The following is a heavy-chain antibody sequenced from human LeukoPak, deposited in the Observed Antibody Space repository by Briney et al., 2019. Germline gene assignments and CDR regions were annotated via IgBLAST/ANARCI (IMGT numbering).Heavy chain of an antibody. V-gene: IGHV3-30*03. J-gene: IGHJ4*02. CDR1: GFTFSGDG. CDR3: ARDRQLVYFDY. Sequence: GGSLRLSCAASGFTFSGDGMHWVRQAPGKGLEWVTVISYDGSKKHYADSVKGRFTISRDNSKNTLYLQMNSLRAEDTAVYYCARDRQLVYFDYWGQGTLVTVSS. CDR2: ISYDGSKK. D-gene: IGHD6-13*01.